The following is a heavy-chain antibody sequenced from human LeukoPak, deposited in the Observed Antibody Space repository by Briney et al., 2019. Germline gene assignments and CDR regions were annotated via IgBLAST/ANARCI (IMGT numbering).Heavy chain of an antibody. J-gene: IGHJ3*02. CDR1: GGSIGSSSYY. D-gene: IGHD6-13*01. CDR2: IYYSGST. CDR3: ARGSPLVLDAFDI. Sequence: SETLSLTCTVSGGSIGSSSYYWGWIRQPPGKGLEWIGSIYYSGSTYYNPSLKSRVTISVDKSKNQFSLKLSSVTAADTAVYYCARGSPLVLDAFDIWGQGTMVTVSS. V-gene: IGHV4-39*07.